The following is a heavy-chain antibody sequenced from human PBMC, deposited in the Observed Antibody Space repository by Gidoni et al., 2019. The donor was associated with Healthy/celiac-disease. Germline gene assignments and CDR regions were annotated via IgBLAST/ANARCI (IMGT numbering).Heavy chain of an antibody. J-gene: IGHJ6*02. CDR2: ISYDGSNK. D-gene: IGHD3-3*01. Sequence: QVQLVESGGCVVQPGRSLSLSCAASGFTFRSYGLHLVRQAPGKGLEWVAVISYDGSNKYYADSVKGRFTISRDNSKNTLYLQMNSLRAEDTAVYYCAKDLAKGYYDFWSGYYTAGMDVWGQGTTVTVSS. CDR1: GFTFRSYG. CDR3: AKDLAKGYYDFWSGYYTAGMDV. V-gene: IGHV3-30*18.